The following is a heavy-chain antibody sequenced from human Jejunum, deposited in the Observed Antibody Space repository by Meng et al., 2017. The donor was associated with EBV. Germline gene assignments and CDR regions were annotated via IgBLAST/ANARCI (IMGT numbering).Heavy chain of an antibody. CDR3: ARAVVGSTSLDY. J-gene: IGHJ4*02. CDR1: GYTFTNYA. D-gene: IGHD1-26*01. V-gene: IGHV7-4-1*02. CDR2: INTKTGNP. Sequence: QVQVLESGSELRKPGASVKISCKTSGYTFTNYAMNWVRQAPGQGLEWMAWINTKTGNPAYAQGFTGRFVFSLDMSVTTIYLQISSLEAEDTAIYYCARAVVGSTSLDYWGQGTLVTVSS.